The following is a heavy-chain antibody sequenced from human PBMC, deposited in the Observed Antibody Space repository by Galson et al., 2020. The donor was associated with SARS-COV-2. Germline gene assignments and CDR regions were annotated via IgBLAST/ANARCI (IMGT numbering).Heavy chain of an antibody. J-gene: IGHJ1*01. D-gene: IGHD2-15*01. CDR2: MNPSSGNT. CDR1: GYTFTNYE. V-gene: IGHV1-8*01. Sequence: ASVKVSCKASGYTFTNYEINWVRQATGQGLEWMGWMNPSSGNTGYTEKFQGRVSMTSDTSTNTAYMEVTSLRPDDTAVYYCARGYCDSGRCYTAEYFPVWGQGTLVTVSS. CDR3: ARGYCDSGRCYTAEYFPV.